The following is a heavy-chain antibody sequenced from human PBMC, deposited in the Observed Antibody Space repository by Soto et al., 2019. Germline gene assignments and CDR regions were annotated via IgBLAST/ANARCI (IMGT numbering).Heavy chain of an antibody. V-gene: IGHV3-23*01. Sequence: EVQLLESGGGLVQPGGSLRLSCTASGFTFNRHAMTWVRQAPGKGLEWVSGLSDSGGSIYYADSVKGRFTISRDNSMNTLYLQKNTLSAEDTAVYYCAKVSSAWYAGFFDLWGQGTLVTVSS. CDR2: LSDSGGSI. J-gene: IGHJ4*02. CDR3: AKVSSAWYAGFFDL. D-gene: IGHD2-8*01. CDR1: GFTFNRHA.